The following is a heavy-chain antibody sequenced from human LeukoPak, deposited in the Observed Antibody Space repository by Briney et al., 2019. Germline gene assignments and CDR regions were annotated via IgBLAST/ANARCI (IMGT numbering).Heavy chain of an antibody. D-gene: IGHD1-1*01. CDR3: AKGLERESRLDS. Sequence: PGGSLRLSCAASGFTFSIHGMNWVRQAPGKGLEWVSGIRHSDGNTYYADSVKGRFTISSDRFKNILFLQMNSLRAEDTALYYCAKGLERESRLDSWGQGTLVTVSS. J-gene: IGHJ4*02. CDR1: GFTFSIHG. V-gene: IGHV3-23*01. CDR2: IRHSDGNT.